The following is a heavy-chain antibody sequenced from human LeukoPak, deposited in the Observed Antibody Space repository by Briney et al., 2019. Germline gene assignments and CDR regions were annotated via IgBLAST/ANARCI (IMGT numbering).Heavy chain of an antibody. V-gene: IGHV4-34*01. CDR2: INHSGST. J-gene: IGHJ4*02. Sequence: SETLSLTCAVYGGSFSGYYWSWIRQPPGKGLEWIGEINHSGSTNYNPSLESRVTISVDTSKNQFSLKLSSVTAADTAVYYCASWYYYDSSGYSVSTHKTQKDYWGQGTLVTVSS. CDR1: GGSFSGYY. CDR3: ASWYYYDSSGYSVSTHKTQKDY. D-gene: IGHD3-22*01.